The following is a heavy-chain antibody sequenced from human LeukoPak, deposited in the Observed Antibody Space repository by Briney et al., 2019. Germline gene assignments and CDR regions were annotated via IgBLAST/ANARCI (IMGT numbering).Heavy chain of an antibody. J-gene: IGHJ4*02. CDR1: GLTVSSTY. CDR3: ARDLLEWYFDY. Sequence: GGSLRPSCAASGLTVSSTYMSWVRQTPGKGLEWVSVIYSGGSTYYADSVKGRFTISRDNSKNTLYLQMNSLRAEDTAVYYCARDLLEWYFDYWGQGTLVTVSS. V-gene: IGHV3-66*01. CDR2: IYSGGST. D-gene: IGHD3-3*01.